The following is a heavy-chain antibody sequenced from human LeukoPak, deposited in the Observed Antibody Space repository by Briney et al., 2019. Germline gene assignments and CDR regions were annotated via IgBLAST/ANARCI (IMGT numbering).Heavy chain of an antibody. CDR1: GFTFSRYW. D-gene: IGHD3-22*01. CDR2: MNSDGSST. CDR3: AKGGVTMIVVDFDY. J-gene: IGHJ4*02. Sequence: GGSLRLSCAASGFTFSRYWMHWVRQAPGKGLVWVSRMNSDGSSTRYADSVKGRFTISRDNAKNTLYLQMNSLRAEDTAVYYCAKGGVTMIVVDFDYWGQGTLVTVSS. V-gene: IGHV3-74*01.